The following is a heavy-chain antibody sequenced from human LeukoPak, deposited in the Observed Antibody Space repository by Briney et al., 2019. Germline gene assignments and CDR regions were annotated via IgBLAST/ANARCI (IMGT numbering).Heavy chain of an antibody. V-gene: IGHV1-69*04. J-gene: IGHJ6*02. CDR2: IIPVLNIT. CDR3: ARDQGLTAPPPYGLDV. Sequence: SVTVSCTTSGGTFSISAITWVRQAPGQGHEWMGRIIPVLNITRYTQKFQGRVTITADTSTSTVYMELSSLRSEETAVYYCARDQGLTAPPPYGLDVWGQGTTVIVSS. CDR1: GGTFSISA. D-gene: IGHD5-18*01.